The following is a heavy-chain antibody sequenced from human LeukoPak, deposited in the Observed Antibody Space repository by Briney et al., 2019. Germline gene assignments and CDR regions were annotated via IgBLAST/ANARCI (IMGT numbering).Heavy chain of an antibody. Sequence: GGSLRLSCAASGFTFSSYWMSWVRQAPGKGLEWVASIKEAGSEKFYVDSVKGRFTISRDNAKNSLYLQMDNMRADDTAVYYCARGGNTAFEIWGQGIMVTVSS. V-gene: IGHV3-7*01. J-gene: IGHJ3*02. CDR2: IKEAGSEK. D-gene: IGHD1-26*01. CDR3: ARGGNTAFEI. CDR1: GFTFSSYW.